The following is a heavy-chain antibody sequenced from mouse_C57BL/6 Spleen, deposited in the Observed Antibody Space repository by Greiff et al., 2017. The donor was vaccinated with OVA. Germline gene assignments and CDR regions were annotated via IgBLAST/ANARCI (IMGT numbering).Heavy chain of an antibody. V-gene: IGHV7-3*01. CDR3: ARLTVGAMDY. D-gene: IGHD1-1*01. CDR1: GFTFTDYY. Sequence: EVKLVESGGGLVQPGGSLSLSCAASGFTFTDYYMSWVRQPPGKALEWLGFIRNKANGYTTEYSASVKGRFTISRDNSQSILYLQMNALRAEDSATYYCARLTVGAMDYWGQGTSVTVSS. J-gene: IGHJ4*01. CDR2: IRNKANGYTT.